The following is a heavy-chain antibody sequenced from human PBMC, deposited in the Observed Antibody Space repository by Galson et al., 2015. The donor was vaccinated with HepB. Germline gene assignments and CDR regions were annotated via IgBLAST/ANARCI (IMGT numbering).Heavy chain of an antibody. CDR2: IYPGGSDT. CDR3: ARQRFFDY. D-gene: IGHD3-3*01. J-gene: IGHJ4*02. V-gene: IGHV5-51*01. Sequence: QSGAEVKKPGESLKISCRVSGYNFADYWIGWVRQVPGKGLEWMGIIYPGGSDTRYGPSFQGQVTISVDKSISTAYLQWTSLKASDTAMYYCARQRFFDYWGQGTLVTVSS. CDR1: GYNFADYW.